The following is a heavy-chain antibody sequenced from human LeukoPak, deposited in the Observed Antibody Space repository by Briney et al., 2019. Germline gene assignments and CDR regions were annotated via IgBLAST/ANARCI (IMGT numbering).Heavy chain of an antibody. D-gene: IGHD3-22*01. CDR1: GYTFTGYY. CDR2: INPNSGGT. Sequence: GASVKVSCKASGYTFTGYYMHWVRQAPGQGLEWMGWINPNSGGTNYAQEFQGRVTMTRDTSISTAYIELSRLRSDDTAVYYCAREALTGYDSSGYQRWGQGTLVTVSS. J-gene: IGHJ4*02. V-gene: IGHV1-2*02. CDR3: AREALTGYDSSGYQR.